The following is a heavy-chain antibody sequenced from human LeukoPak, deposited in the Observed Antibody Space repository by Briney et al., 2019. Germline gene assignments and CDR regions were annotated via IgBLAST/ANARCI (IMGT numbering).Heavy chain of an antibody. J-gene: IGHJ4*02. CDR2: ISAYNGNT. Sequence: ASVKVSCKASGYTFTSYGISWVRQAPGQGLEWMGWISAYNGNTNYAQKLQGRVTMTRDTSTSTVYMELSSLRSEDTAVYYCARSQRRVGATCDYWGQGTLVTVSS. CDR3: ARSQRRVGATCDY. CDR1: GYTFTSYG. D-gene: IGHD1-26*01. V-gene: IGHV1-18*01.